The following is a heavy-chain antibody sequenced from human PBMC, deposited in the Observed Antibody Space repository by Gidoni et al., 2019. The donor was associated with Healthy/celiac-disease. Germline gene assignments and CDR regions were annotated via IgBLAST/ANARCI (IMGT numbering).Heavy chain of an antibody. CDR1: GGSFSGYY. J-gene: IGHJ1*01. Sequence: QVQLQQWGAGLLKPSETLSLTCAVYGGSFSGYYWSWIRQPPGKGLEWIGEINHSGSTNYNPSLKSRVTISVDTSKNQFSLKLSSVTAADTAVYYCARVARHFDWLSKYFQHWGQGTLVTVSS. V-gene: IGHV4-34*01. CDR3: ARVARHFDWLSKYFQH. D-gene: IGHD3-9*01. CDR2: INHSGST.